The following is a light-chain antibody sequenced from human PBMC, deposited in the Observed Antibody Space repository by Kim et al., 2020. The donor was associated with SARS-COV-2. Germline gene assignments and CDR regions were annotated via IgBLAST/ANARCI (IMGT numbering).Light chain of an antibody. CDR1: KLGDKY. CDR2: QDD. V-gene: IGLV3-1*01. J-gene: IGLJ2*01. Sequence: SYELTQPPSVSVSPGQTASITCSGDKLGDKYACWYQQKPGQSPLLVIYQDDKRPSGIPERFSGSRSGNTATLTISGTQTMDEADYYCQVWDSSMVFGGGT. CDR3: QVWDSSMV.